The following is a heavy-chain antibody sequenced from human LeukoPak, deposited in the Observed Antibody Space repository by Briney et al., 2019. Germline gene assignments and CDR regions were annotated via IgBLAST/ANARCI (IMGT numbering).Heavy chain of an antibody. D-gene: IGHD1-1*01. CDR3: ARQAGTTYKDLFDY. Sequence: GESLKISFKGSGYSFTNYWITWVRPMPGKGLEWMGIIYPGDSDTRYSPSFQGQVTISADKSISTAYLQWSSLKASDTAMYYCARQAGTTYKDLFDYWGQGTLVTVSS. V-gene: IGHV5-51*01. CDR2: IYPGDSDT. CDR1: GYSFTNYW. J-gene: IGHJ4*02.